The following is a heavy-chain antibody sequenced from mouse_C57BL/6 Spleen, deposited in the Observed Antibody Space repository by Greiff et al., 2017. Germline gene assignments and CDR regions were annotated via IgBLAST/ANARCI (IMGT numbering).Heavy chain of an antibody. CDR2: CDTNSGGT. CDR3: AREVDWCFDV. CDR1: GYTFTSYW. V-gene: IGHV1-72*01. J-gene: IGHJ1*03. Sequence: QVQLKQPGAELVKPGASVKLSCKASGYTFTSYWMHWVKQRPGRGLEGIGRCDTNSGGTEYNEKFKSQATLTVAKPSSEAYMQLSSLTSEDASVYYCAREVDWCFDVWGTGTTVTVSS.